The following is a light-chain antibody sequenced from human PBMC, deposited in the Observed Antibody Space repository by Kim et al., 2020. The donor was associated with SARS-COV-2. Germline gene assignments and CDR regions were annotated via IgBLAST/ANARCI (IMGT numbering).Light chain of an antibody. J-gene: IGLJ3*02. CDR3: SSYTSSSTLWV. V-gene: IGLV2-14*01. CDR1: SSDVGRYNY. Sequence: QSALTQPASVSGSPGQSITISCTGTSSDVGRYNYVSWYQQHPGKAPKLMIYDVSKRPSGVSNRFSGSKSGNTASLTISGLQAEDEADYYCSSYTSSSTLWVFGGGTKL. CDR2: DVS.